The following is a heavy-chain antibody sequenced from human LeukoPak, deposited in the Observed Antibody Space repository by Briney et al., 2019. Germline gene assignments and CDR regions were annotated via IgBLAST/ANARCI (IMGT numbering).Heavy chain of an antibody. J-gene: IGHJ6*03. D-gene: IGHD1-26*01. Sequence: PSETLSLTCAVYGGTFSGYYWTWIRQPPGKRLEWVGESNDSGGTNYNPSLRSRVTISADKSKNQVSLKLTSVTAADTAVYYCARLSVIVGAALEYYYYYMDVWGQGTTVTVSS. CDR3: ARLSVIVGAALEYYYYYMDV. V-gene: IGHV4-34*01. CDR2: SNDSGGT. CDR1: GGTFSGYY.